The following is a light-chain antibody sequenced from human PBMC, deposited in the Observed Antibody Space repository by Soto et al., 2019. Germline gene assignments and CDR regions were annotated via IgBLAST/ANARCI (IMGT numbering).Light chain of an antibody. Sequence: EIVLTQSPGTLSLSPGERATLSCRASQSVSSYLAWYQQKPGQAPRLLIYDASNRATGIPARFSGSGSGTDFTLTISSLEPEDFSVYYCHQRSDWPPLTFGGGTKVEI. V-gene: IGKV3-11*01. CDR3: HQRSDWPPLT. J-gene: IGKJ4*01. CDR1: QSVSSY. CDR2: DAS.